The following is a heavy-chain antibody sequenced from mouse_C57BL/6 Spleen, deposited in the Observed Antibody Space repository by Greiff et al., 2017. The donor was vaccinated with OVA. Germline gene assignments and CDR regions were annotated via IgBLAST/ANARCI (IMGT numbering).Heavy chain of an antibody. D-gene: IGHD1-1*01. Sequence: EVHLVESGGGLVKPGGSLKISCAASGFTFSSYTMSWVRQTPEKRLEWVATISGGGGNTYYPDSVKGRFTISRDNAKNTLYLQMSSLRSEDTALYYCAREDYYGPPFDYWGQGTTLTVSS. CDR2: ISGGGGNT. CDR1: GFTFSSYT. V-gene: IGHV5-9*01. J-gene: IGHJ2*01. CDR3: AREDYYGPPFDY.